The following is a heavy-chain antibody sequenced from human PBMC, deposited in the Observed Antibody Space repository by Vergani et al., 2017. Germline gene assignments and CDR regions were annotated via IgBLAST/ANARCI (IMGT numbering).Heavy chain of an antibody. CDR1: GGSISSYY. CDR3: ASATPGGNLIFDY. Sequence: QVQLQESGPGLVKPSETLSLTCTVSGGSISSYYWSWIRQPPGKGLEWIGYIYYSGSTNYNPSLKSRVTISVDTSQNQFSLKLSSVTAADTAVYYCASATPGGNLIFDYWGQGTLVTVSS. J-gene: IGHJ4*02. V-gene: IGHV4-59*01. CDR2: IYYSGST. D-gene: IGHD4-23*01.